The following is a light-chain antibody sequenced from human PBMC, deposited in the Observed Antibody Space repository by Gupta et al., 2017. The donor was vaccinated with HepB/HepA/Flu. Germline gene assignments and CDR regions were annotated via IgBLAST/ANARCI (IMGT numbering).Light chain of an antibody. J-gene: IGKJ1*01. CDR1: QSVTTN. CDR2: GAS. V-gene: IGKV3-15*01. CDR3: HQDNYWPGT. Sequence: EIVMTQSPATLSVSPGERATLSCRASQSVTTNLAWYQQEPGQAPRLLIYGASTRATGIPARFSGSGSGTEFTLTISSLQSEDFAVYYCHQDNYWPGTFGQGTKVEIK.